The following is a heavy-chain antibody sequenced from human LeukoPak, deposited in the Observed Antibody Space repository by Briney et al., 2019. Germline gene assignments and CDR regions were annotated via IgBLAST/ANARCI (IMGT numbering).Heavy chain of an antibody. Sequence: GGSLRLSCAASGFSYSSSGIHWVRQAPGKGLDWVSFIQCDGRNKYYADSVKGRFTMSRDNAKNTLTMYLHMNSLRVEDTAVYYCAKGGDYALDYWGEGALVSV. CDR3: AKGGDYALDY. D-gene: IGHD4-17*01. V-gene: IGHV3-30*02. CDR2: IQCDGRNK. J-gene: IGHJ4*02. CDR1: GFSYSSSG.